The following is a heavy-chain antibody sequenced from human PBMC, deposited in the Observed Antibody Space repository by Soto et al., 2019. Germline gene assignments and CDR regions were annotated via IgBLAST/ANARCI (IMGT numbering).Heavy chain of an antibody. V-gene: IGHV4-30-4*01. D-gene: IGHD3-16*01. J-gene: IGHJ6*02. CDR3: ASTLIYLRHRSYYCTDV. Sequence: PSKTLSLTCTVSGDSISRDDYSWSWIRQPPEKGLEWIGYIYYSGTTYYNPPLKSRVTISVDTSKNQFSLKVSSVTAADTAVYYCASTLIYLRHRSYYCTDVSGQGTSVTV. CDR1: GDSISRDDYS. CDR2: IYYSGTT.